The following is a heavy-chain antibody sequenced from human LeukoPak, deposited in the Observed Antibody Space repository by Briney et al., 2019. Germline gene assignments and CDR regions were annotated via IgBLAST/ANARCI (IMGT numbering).Heavy chain of an antibody. CDR1: GGSISSYY. J-gene: IGHJ2*01. D-gene: IGHD3-22*01. V-gene: IGHV4-59*01. CDR3: ASTSSYYYDSSGWYFDL. CDR2: IYYSGST. Sequence: SETLSLTCTVSGGSISSYYWSWIRQPPGKGLEWIGYIYYSGSTNYNPSLKSRVTISVDTSKNQFSLKLSSVTAADTAVYYCASTSSYYYDSSGWYFDLWGRGTLVTVSS.